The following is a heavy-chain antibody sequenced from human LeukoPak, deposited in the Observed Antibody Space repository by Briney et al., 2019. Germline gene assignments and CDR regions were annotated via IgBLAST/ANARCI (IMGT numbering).Heavy chain of an antibody. V-gene: IGHV1-18*01. CDR1: GYTFTSYG. D-gene: IGHD3-9*01. Sequence: ASVKVSCKASGYTFTSYGISWVRQAPGQGLEWMGWISAYNGNTNYAQKFQGRVTMTRNTSISTAYMELSSLRSEDTAVYYCARVRPIYDILTGYYIGFDYWGRGTLVTVSS. CDR2: ISAYNGNT. J-gene: IGHJ4*02. CDR3: ARVRPIYDILTGYYIGFDY.